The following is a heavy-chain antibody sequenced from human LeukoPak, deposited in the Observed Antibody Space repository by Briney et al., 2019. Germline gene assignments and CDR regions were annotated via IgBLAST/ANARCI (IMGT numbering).Heavy chain of an antibody. CDR1: GFTFSSYE. CDR2: ISSSGSTI. D-gene: IGHD3-10*01. J-gene: IGHJ3*02. CDR3: AREGDLNAFDI. V-gene: IGHV3-48*03. Sequence: SGGSLRLSCAASGFTFSSYEMNWVRQAPGKGLGLEWVSYISSSGSTIYYADSVKGRFTISRDNAKNSLYLQMNSLRAEDTAVYYCAREGDLNAFDIWSQGTMVTVSS.